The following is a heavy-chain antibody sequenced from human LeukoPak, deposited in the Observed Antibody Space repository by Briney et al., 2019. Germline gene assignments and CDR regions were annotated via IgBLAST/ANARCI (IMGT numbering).Heavy chain of an antibody. V-gene: IGHV3-7*01. CDR3: ARSDGAGTVDY. Sequence: GGSLRLSCAASGCIFSNYWMSWVRLAPGKGPEWVANINQPGSETYYVDSVRGRFTVSRDNAKNSLYLQMDSLTGEDTAVYYCARSDGAGTVDYWGQGIQVTGSS. J-gene: IGHJ4*02. CDR1: GCIFSNYW. D-gene: IGHD3-10*01. CDR2: INQPGSET.